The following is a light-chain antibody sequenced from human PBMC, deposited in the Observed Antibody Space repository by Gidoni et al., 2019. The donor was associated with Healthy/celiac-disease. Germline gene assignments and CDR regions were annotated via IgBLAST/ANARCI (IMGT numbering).Light chain of an antibody. CDR2: DAS. V-gene: IGKV3-11*01. J-gene: IGKJ4*01. CDR1: QSVSSY. Sequence: EFVLTQSPATLSFSPGDRATLSCRASQSVSSYLAWYQQKPSQAPRLLIYDASNRATGIPARFSGSGSGTEFTLTISSLGPEDFAVYYCQQRSNWPLTFGGGTKVEIK. CDR3: QQRSNWPLT.